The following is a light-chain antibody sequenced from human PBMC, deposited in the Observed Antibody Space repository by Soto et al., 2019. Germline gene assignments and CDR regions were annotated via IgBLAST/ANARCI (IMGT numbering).Light chain of an antibody. CDR3: SSYTSGSTLI. Sequence: QSALTQPASVSGSPGQSITISCTGTSGDVGGYNYVSWYQQHPGKAPKLMIYDVSNRPSGVSNRFSGSKSGNTASLTISGLQAEDEADYYCSSYTSGSTLIFGGGTKSPS. J-gene: IGLJ2*01. CDR2: DVS. CDR1: SGDVGGYNY. V-gene: IGLV2-14*01.